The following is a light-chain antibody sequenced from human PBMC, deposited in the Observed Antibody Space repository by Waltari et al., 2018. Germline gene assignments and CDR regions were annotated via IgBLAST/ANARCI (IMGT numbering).Light chain of an antibody. J-gene: IGLJ2*01. Sequence: QSALTQPASVSGPPGQSITISCTGTSSDVGYYNIVSWYQQHPGTAPKPTISEVNERPLWISSRFSGSKSGNTASLTISGLQPEDEAEYYCCSYAGVNTFLFGGGTKVTVL. CDR3: CSYAGVNTFL. CDR2: EVN. CDR1: SSDVGYYNI. V-gene: IGLV2-23*02.